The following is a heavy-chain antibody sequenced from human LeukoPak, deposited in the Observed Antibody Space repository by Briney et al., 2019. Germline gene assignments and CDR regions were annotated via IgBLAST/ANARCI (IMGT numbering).Heavy chain of an antibody. J-gene: IGHJ4*02. CDR2: IYYSGST. CDR3: ASIQWFGDSIRRWYFDY. D-gene: IGHD3-10*01. Sequence: SETLSLTCTVSGGSISSYYWSWIRKPPGKGLEWLGYIYYSGSTNYNPSPKSRVTISVNTSKNPFSLKLSSVTAADTAVYYCASIQWFGDSIRRWYFDYWGQGTLVTVSS. V-gene: IGHV4-59*08. CDR1: GGSISSYY.